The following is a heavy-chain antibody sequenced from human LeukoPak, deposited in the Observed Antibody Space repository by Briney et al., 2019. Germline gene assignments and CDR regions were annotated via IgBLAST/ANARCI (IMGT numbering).Heavy chain of an antibody. Sequence: GGSLRLSCAASGFTFSSYGMHWVRQAPGKGLEWVAVISYDGSNKYYADSVKGRFTISRDNSKNTLYLQMNSLRAEDTAVYYCAKESYDSSGYIDYWGQGTLVTVSS. CDR1: GFTFSSYG. CDR2: ISYDGSNK. V-gene: IGHV3-30*18. J-gene: IGHJ4*02. D-gene: IGHD3-22*01. CDR3: AKESYDSSGYIDY.